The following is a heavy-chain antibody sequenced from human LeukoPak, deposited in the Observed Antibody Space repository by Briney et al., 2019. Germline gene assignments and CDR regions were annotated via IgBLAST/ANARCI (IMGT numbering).Heavy chain of an antibody. CDR3: ARQGDNSKWYVWFDP. Sequence: SETLSLTCTVSGGSISSSSYYWGWIRQPPGKGLEWIVSIYYSGSTYYNPSLKSRVTISVDTSKNQFSLKLSSVTAADTAVYYCARQGDNSKWYVWFDPWGQGTLVTVSS. D-gene: IGHD2-15*01. CDR2: IYYSGST. V-gene: IGHV4-39*01. CDR1: GGSISSSSYY. J-gene: IGHJ5*02.